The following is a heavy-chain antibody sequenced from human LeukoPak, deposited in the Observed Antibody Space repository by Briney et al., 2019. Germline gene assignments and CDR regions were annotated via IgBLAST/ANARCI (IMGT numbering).Heavy chain of an antibody. CDR1: GFTFSNAW. D-gene: IGHD2-2*02. J-gene: IGHJ4*02. V-gene: IGHV3-23*01. CDR3: SAAIATFDY. Sequence: GGSLRLSCAASGFTFSNAWMSWVRQAPGKGLEWVSAISGSGGSTYYADSVKGRSAISRDNSKNTLYLQMNSLRAEDTAVYYCSAAIATFDYWGQGTLVTVSS. CDR2: ISGSGGST.